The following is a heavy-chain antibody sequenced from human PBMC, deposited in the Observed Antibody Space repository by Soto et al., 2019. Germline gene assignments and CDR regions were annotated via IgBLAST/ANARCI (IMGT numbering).Heavy chain of an antibody. CDR3: AKGDNSPSMTAAAPPFDS. CDR2: ISGSGGTT. V-gene: IGHV3-23*01. D-gene: IGHD2-2*01. CDR1: GFTFNSGFTFSRYA. J-gene: IGHJ4*02. Sequence: GGSLRLSCAASGFTFNSGFTFSRYAMNWVRQAPGKGLEWVSAISGSGGTTYYADSVKGRYTISRDNSKNTLYLQMDSLRADDTAIYYCAKGDNSPSMTAAAPPFDSWGQGTLVTVSS.